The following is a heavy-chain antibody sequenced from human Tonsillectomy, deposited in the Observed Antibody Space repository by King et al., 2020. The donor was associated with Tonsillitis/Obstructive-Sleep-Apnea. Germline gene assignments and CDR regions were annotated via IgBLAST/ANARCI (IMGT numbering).Heavy chain of an antibody. D-gene: IGHD2-2*02. J-gene: IGHJ5*02. CDR1: GYTFTGYY. Sequence: QLVQSGAEVKKPGASVKVSCKASGYTFTGYYIHWVRQAPGQGLEWMGWINPNSGGTNYAQKFQGRVTMTRDTSISTAYMDLSRLRSDDTAVYYCARDGAYCSSTSCYTGDNWLDPWGQGTLVTVSS. V-gene: IGHV1-2*02. CDR3: ARDGAYCSSTSCYTGDNWLDP. CDR2: INPNSGGT.